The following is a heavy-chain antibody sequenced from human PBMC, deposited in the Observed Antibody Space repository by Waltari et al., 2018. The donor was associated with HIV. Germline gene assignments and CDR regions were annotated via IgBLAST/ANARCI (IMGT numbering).Heavy chain of an antibody. V-gene: IGHV3-23*01. CDR2: ISGSGGST. D-gene: IGHD3-3*01. J-gene: IGHJ4*02. Sequence: EVQLLESGGGLVQPGGSLRLSCVASGFHFSSYAMNWVRQAPGKGLEWVSAISGSGGSTYYADSVKGRFTISRDNSKNTLYLQMNSLRAEDTAVFYCAKDPDPYYDFWSGYFPGYFDYWGQGTPVTVSS. CDR1: GFHFSSYA. CDR3: AKDPDPYYDFWSGYFPGYFDY.